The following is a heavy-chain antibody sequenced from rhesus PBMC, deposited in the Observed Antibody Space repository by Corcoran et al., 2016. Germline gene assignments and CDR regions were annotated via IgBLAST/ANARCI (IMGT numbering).Heavy chain of an antibody. V-gene: IGHV4-122*02. CDR2: ITYRGRT. J-gene: IGHJ4*01. D-gene: IGHD6-31*01. Sequence: QVQLQESGPGLVKPSETLSLTCAVSGGSITSAYYYWSWIRQPPGKGLGWIGSITYRGRTRYNPSRKSRVTIARDTSKNQFSLKLTSVTAADTAIYYCARCIAAAGNCYFDFGGQGVLVTVSS. CDR3: ARCIAAAGNCYFDF. CDR1: GGSITSAYYY.